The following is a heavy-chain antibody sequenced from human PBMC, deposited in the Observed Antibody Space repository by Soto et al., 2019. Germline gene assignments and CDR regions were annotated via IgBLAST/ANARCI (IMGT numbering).Heavy chain of an antibody. Sequence: QVQLVQSGAEVKKPGASVKVSCKASGYTFTSYGISWVRQAPGQGLDWMGWISAYNGNTKYAQDLQGRVTMTTDTSTSTAYMELRSLRSDDTAVYYCARFSGGSYNTYYFYYGMDVWGQGITVTVSS. CDR1: GYTFTSYG. J-gene: IGHJ6*02. V-gene: IGHV1-18*01. D-gene: IGHD2-15*01. CDR2: ISAYNGNT. CDR3: ARFSGGSYNTYYFYYGMDV.